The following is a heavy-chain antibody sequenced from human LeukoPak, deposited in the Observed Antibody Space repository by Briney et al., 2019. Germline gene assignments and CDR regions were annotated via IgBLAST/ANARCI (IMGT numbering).Heavy chain of an antibody. V-gene: IGHV1-46*01. CDR2: INPSGGST. D-gene: IGHD6-19*01. Sequence: GASVKVSCKASGYTFTSYYMHWVRQAPGQGLEWMGIINPSGGSTNYAQKFQGRVTMTWDMSTSTVYMELSSLRSEDTAVYYCARDGVAGVYYFDYWGQGTLVTVSS. CDR3: ARDGVAGVYYFDY. CDR1: GYTFTSYY. J-gene: IGHJ4*02.